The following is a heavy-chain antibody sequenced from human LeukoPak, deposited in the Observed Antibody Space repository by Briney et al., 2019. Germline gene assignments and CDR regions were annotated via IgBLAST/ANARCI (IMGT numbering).Heavy chain of an antibody. CDR1: GGSISSGDCS. J-gene: IGHJ5*02. V-gene: IGHV4-30-4*01. CDR2: LSSSGRT. CDR3: ARVGGSYYGDNWFDP. Sequence: SETLSLTCPVSGGSISSGDCSWSWIRQPPGTGLEWIGDLSSSGRTYYNTSLKSRVSISVDTSKNQFSLKLSSVTAAETAVYYCARVGGSYYGDNWFDPWGQGTLVTVSS. D-gene: IGHD1-26*01.